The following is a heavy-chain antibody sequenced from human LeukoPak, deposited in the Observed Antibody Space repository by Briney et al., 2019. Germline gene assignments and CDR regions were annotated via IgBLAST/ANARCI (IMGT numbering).Heavy chain of an antibody. CDR1: GYTFTSYG. CDR2: ISAYNGNT. CDR3: AREWRGSQWLVSLGFDY. J-gene: IGHJ4*02. D-gene: IGHD6-19*01. V-gene: IGHV1-18*01. Sequence: GASVKVSCKASGYTFTSYGISWVRQAPGQGLEWMGWISAYNGNTNYAQKLQGRVTMTTDTSTSTAYMELSSLRSEDTAVYYCAREWRGSQWLVSLGFDYWGQGTLVTVSS.